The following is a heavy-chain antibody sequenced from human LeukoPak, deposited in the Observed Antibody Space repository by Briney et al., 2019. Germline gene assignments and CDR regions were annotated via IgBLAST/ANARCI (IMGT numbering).Heavy chain of an antibody. Sequence: GGSLSLSCAPSGFTFDDYAMHWVRQAPGRGLEWVSGTSWNSGTIGYADSVKGRFTISRDNAKNSLYLQMNSLRAEDMALYYCAKGQGYTFSPCYFNYWGQGTLVTVSS. J-gene: IGHJ4*02. CDR1: GFTFDDYA. D-gene: IGHD6-13*01. V-gene: IGHV3-9*03. CDR2: TSWNSGTI. CDR3: AKGQGYTFSPCYFNY.